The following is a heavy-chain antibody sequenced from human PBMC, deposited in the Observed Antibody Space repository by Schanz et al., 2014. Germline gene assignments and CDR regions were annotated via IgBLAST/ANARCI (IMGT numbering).Heavy chain of an antibody. D-gene: IGHD3-9*01. V-gene: IGHV3-30*03. J-gene: IGHJ4*02. CDR3: ARGVARERYSDWLELDY. CDR1: GFTFSNFG. Sequence: QVQLVESGGGVVQPGRSLRLSCAASGFTFSNFGLHWVRQAPGKGLNWVAVISSDGTNKYYADSVQGRFTLSKDFSKDTLYLQLTSLRPEDTAVYYCARGVARERYSDWLELDYWGQGTLVTVSS. CDR2: ISSDGTNK.